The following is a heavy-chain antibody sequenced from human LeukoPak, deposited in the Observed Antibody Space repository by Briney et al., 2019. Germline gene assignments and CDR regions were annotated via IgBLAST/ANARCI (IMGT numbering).Heavy chain of an antibody. Sequence: GGSLRLSCAASGFTFSSYTMNWVRQAPGKGLEWVSSISSSSSYINYADSVKGRFTISRDNAKNPLYLQMNSLRAEDTAVYYCAREVRIAASGRAFDMWGQGTMVTVSS. CDR1: GFTFSSYT. J-gene: IGHJ3*02. D-gene: IGHD6-13*01. CDR2: ISSSSSYI. CDR3: AREVRIAASGRAFDM. V-gene: IGHV3-21*01.